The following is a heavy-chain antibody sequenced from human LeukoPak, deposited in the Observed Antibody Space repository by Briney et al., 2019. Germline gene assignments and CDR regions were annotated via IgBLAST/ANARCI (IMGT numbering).Heavy chain of an antibody. Sequence: PSETLSLTCTVSGGSISSYYWSWIRQPAGKGLDWIGRIYTSGSTNYNPSLKSRVTMSVDTSKNQFSLKLSSVTAADTAVYYCASTPQDYGDYGNYYYMDVWGTGTTVTVSS. V-gene: IGHV4-4*07. D-gene: IGHD4-17*01. CDR1: GGSISSYY. J-gene: IGHJ6*03. CDR3: ASTPQDYGDYGNYYYMDV. CDR2: IYTSGST.